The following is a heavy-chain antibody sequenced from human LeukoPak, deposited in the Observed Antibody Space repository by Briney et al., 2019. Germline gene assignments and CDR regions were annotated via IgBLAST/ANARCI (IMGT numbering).Heavy chain of an antibody. J-gene: IGHJ4*02. CDR3: AAISYSGTWPVGY. CDR2: ISAGDDTT. V-gene: IGHV3-23*01. D-gene: IGHD6-25*01. CDR1: GFTFSSYA. Sequence: PGGSLRLSCAASGFTFSSYAMSWVRQAPGEGLEWVSGISAGDDTTYTADSVRGRFTISRDNSNNTLYLQMNILTVEDTAVYYCAAISYSGTWPVGYWGQGILVTVTA.